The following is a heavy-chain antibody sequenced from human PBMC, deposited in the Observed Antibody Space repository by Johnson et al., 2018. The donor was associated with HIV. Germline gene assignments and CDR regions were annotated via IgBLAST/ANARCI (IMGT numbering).Heavy chain of an antibody. D-gene: IGHD2-2*01. CDR2: IKTKADGGTT. Sequence: VQLVESGGGLVQPGGSLRLSCAASGFSFSYAWMSWVRQAPGKGLEWVGRIKTKADGGTTDDAAPVKGRFTISRDDSKDTLYLQMNSLKTEDTAVYYCTTDLVPAAKEPVVVGGAFDIWGQGTMVTVSS. CDR3: TTDLVPAAKEPVVVGGAFDI. J-gene: IGHJ3*02. V-gene: IGHV3-15*01. CDR1: GFSFSYAW.